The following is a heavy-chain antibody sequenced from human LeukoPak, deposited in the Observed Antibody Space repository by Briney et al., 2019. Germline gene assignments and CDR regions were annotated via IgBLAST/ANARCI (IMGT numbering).Heavy chain of an antibody. V-gene: IGHV3-23*01. CDR3: ARITVIRVAAMDV. Sequence: RPGGSLRLSCAASGFTFSSYAMSWVRQAPGKGLEWVSAISGSGGSTYYADSVKGRFTISRDNSKNTLYLQMNSLSSEDTAVYYCARITVIRVAAMDVWGKGTTVTISS. CDR2: ISGSGGST. CDR1: GFTFSSYA. J-gene: IGHJ6*03. D-gene: IGHD3-10*01.